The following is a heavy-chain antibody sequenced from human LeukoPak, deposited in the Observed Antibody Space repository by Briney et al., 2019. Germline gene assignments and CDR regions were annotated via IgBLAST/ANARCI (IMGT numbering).Heavy chain of an antibody. D-gene: IGHD5-24*01. J-gene: IGHJ4*02. V-gene: IGHV4-31*03. Sequence: PSQTLSLTCTVSGGSISSGGYYWSWIRQHPGKGLEWIGYIYYSGSTYYNPSLKSRVTISVDTSKNQFSLKLSSVTAADTAAYYCARIEMRWLQSVHFDYWGQGTQVTVSS. CDR2: IYYSGST. CDR3: ARIEMRWLQSVHFDY. CDR1: GGSISSGGYY.